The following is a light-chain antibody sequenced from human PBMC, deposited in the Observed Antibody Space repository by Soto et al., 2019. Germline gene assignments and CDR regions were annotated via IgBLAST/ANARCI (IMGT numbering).Light chain of an antibody. V-gene: IGKV3-11*01. CDR3: QQRRNWPLT. CDR2: DAS. Sequence: EIVLTQSPATLSLTPGERATLSCRASQSVNAYLAWYQQKPGQAPRLLIIDASTRAPGVPPRFSGSGSGTDFTLTISRVEPDDFAVYYCQQRRNWPLTFGRGTTVDMK. CDR1: QSVNAY. J-gene: IGKJ4*01.